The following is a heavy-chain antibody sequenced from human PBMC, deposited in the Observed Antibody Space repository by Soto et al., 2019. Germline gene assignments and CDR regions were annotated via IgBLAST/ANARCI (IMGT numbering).Heavy chain of an antibody. CDR3: ARTTGYSSTWFAGENWFDP. CDR2: IYHSGST. J-gene: IGHJ5*02. Sequence: TLSLTSSVSGGSIRRGGSYWSWIRQHPGKGLEWIGYIYHSGSTYYRPSLKSRVIISIDTSKSQFSLKLSSVTAADTAVYYCARTTGYSSTWFAGENWFDPWGQGILVT. V-gene: IGHV4-31*03. CDR1: GGSIRRGGSY. D-gene: IGHD6-19*01.